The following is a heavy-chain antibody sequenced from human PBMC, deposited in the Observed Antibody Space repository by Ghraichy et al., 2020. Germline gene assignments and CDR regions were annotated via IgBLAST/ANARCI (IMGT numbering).Heavy chain of an antibody. CDR1: GYTFTTYD. Sequence: ASVKVSCKASGYTFTTYDFSWVRQAPGQGLEWMGWISIYNGATNYAQKLRGRVTMTTETSTSTAYMELRSLRSDDTAVYFCARGGGSSSGGLDVWVQGTTVTVSS. D-gene: IGHD6-6*01. V-gene: IGHV1-18*01. CDR2: ISIYNGAT. J-gene: IGHJ6*02. CDR3: ARGGGSSSGGLDV.